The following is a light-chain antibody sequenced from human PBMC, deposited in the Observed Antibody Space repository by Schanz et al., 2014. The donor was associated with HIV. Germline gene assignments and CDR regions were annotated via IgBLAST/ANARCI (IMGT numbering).Light chain of an antibody. CDR2: WAS. J-gene: IGKJ1*01. V-gene: IGKV4-1*01. CDR3: QQSYSTPPWT. CDR1: QSLLYSSNDKNY. Sequence: DIVMTQSPDSLVVSPGERATINCKSSQSLLYSSNDKNYLAWYQQKPGQPPRLLIYWASTRESGVPDRFSGGGSGTDFTLTISSLQPEDFATYFCQQSYSTPPWTFGQGTKVEIK.